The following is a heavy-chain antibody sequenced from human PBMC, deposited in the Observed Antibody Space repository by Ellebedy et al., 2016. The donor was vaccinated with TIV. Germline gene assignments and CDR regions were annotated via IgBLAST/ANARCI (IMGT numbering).Heavy chain of an antibody. CDR2: INPSSGST. D-gene: IGHD4-23*01. V-gene: IGHV1-46*01. Sequence: ASVKVSCXASGYTFTSNYLHWVRQAPGQGLEWMGIINPSSGSTRYAQGTRYAQKFQGRVTMTRDTSTSTVYMQLSSLTSGDTAVYYCARGGVVTRDFDYWGQGTLVTVSS. J-gene: IGHJ4*02. CDR1: GYTFTSNY. CDR3: ARGGVVTRDFDY.